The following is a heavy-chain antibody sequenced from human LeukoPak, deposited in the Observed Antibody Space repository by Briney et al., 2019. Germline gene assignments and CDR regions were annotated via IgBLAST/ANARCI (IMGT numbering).Heavy chain of an antibody. Sequence: SETLSLTCTVSGGSISSYYWGWIRQPAGKGLEWIGRIYTSGSTNYNPSLKSRVTMSVDTSKNQFSLKLSSVTAADTAVYYCARDNSDILTGYYRAFDYWGQGTLVTVSS. CDR2: IYTSGST. J-gene: IGHJ4*02. V-gene: IGHV4-4*07. CDR1: GGSISSYY. D-gene: IGHD3-9*01. CDR3: ARDNSDILTGYYRAFDY.